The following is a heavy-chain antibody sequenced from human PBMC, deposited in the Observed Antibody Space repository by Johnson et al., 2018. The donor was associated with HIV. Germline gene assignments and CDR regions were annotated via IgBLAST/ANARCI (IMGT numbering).Heavy chain of an antibody. CDR3: IQLDAFDI. V-gene: IGHV3-30*04. CDR2: IWYAGRNK. Sequence: QVQLVESGGGFIQPGRSLRLSCAGSGFTFRSYAMQWVRQGPGKGLEWVAGIWYAGRNKYSADSVKGRFTISRDNSKNTLYLQMNSLRAEDTAVYYCIQLDAFDIWGHGTMVTVSS. D-gene: IGHD5-18*01. CDR1: GFTFRSYA. J-gene: IGHJ3*02.